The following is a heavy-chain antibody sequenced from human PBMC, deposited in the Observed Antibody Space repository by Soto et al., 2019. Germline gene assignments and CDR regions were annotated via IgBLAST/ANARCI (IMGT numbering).Heavy chain of an antibody. J-gene: IGHJ4*02. CDR2: ISYDGSNK. Sequence: QVQLVESGGGVVQPGRSLRLSCAASGFTFSSYGMHWVRQAPGKGLEWVAVISYDGSNKYYADSVKGRFTISRDNSKNTLYLQMNSLRAEDTAVYYCAKVISPSVRATPMYPDYWGQGTLVTVSS. D-gene: IGHD5-12*01. CDR1: GFTFSSYG. CDR3: AKVISPSVRATPMYPDY. V-gene: IGHV3-30*18.